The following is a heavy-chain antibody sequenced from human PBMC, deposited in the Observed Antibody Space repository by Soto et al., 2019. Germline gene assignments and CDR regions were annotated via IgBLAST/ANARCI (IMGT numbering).Heavy chain of an antibody. D-gene: IGHD6-6*01. V-gene: IGHV1-2*02. CDR3: AKDLTRQLAYWLDP. J-gene: IGHJ5*02. Sequence: ASVKVSCKASGFSFSDYFMHWVRQAPGQGLEWMGIINPSGDSRNYAQKFQGRVTLTRDTSIATAYLTLTSLTSDDTALYYCAKDLTRQLAYWLDPWGQGTQVTVS. CDR1: GFSFSDYF. CDR2: INPSGDSR.